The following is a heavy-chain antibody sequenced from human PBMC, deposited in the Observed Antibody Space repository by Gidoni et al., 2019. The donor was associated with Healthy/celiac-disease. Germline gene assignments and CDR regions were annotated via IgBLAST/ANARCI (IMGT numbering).Heavy chain of an antibody. J-gene: IGHJ5*02. Sequence: EVQLVESGGGLVQPGGSLRLSCAASGFTFSSYWMSWVRQAPGKGLEWVANIKQDGSEKYYVDSVKGRFTISRDNAKNSLYLQMNSLRAEDTAVYYCARSYSSSWYEGWCFDPWGQGTLVTVSS. D-gene: IGHD6-13*01. V-gene: IGHV3-7*01. CDR2: IKQDGSEK. CDR3: ARSYSSSWYEGWCFDP. CDR1: GFTFSSYW.